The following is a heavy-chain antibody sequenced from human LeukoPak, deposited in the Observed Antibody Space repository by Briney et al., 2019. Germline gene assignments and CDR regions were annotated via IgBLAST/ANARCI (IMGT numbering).Heavy chain of an antibody. D-gene: IGHD3-10*01. CDR3: AKVEPTAVRGVMEKDY. CDR1: GFTFSDYY. Sequence: PGGSLRLSCAASGFTFSDYYMSWVRQAPGKGLEWVSTISGSGGSTYNADSVKGRFTISRDNSKNTLYLQMNCLRAEDTAVYYCAKVEPTAVRGVMEKDYWGQGTLVTVSS. CDR2: ISGSGGST. J-gene: IGHJ4*02. V-gene: IGHV3-23*01.